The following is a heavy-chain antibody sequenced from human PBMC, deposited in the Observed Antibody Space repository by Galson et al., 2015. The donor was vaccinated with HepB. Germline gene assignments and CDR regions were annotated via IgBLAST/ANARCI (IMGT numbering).Heavy chain of an antibody. Sequence: SLRLSCAASGFTFSSYAMSWVRQAPGKGLEWVSAISGSGGSTYYADSVKGRFTISRDNSKNTLYLQMNSLRAEDTAVYYCAKATFDSSGEDYWGQGTLVTVSS. CDR3: AKATFDSSGEDY. CDR1: GFTFSSYA. J-gene: IGHJ4*02. CDR2: ISGSGGST. V-gene: IGHV3-23*01. D-gene: IGHD3-22*01.